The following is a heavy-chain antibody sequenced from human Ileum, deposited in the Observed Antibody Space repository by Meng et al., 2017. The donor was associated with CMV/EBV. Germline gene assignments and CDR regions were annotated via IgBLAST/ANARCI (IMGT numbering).Heavy chain of an antibody. CDR3: VREPPDTFRFDY. J-gene: IGHJ4*02. Sequence: ASVKVSCKASGYTFTGYYMHWVRQAPGQGLEWMGIVSPGGGSTPYGQNFQGRLTMTADTSTSTIYMDVSDLRPQDTAIYYCVREPPDTFRFDYWGQETLVTVSS. CDR2: VSPGGGST. V-gene: IGHV1-46*01. CDR1: GYTFTGYY. D-gene: IGHD2-2*02.